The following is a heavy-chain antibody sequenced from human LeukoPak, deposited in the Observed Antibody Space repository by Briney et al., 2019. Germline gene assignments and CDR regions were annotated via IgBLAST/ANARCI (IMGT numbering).Heavy chain of an antibody. CDR3: ARGPYSSNWYVDY. V-gene: IGHV3-48*03. J-gene: IGHJ4*02. CDR1: GFTLSSYE. CDR2: ISRTGNSI. D-gene: IGHD6-13*01. Sequence: GGSLRLSCAASGFTLSSYEMNWVRLAPGKGLEWISYISRTGNSIYYADSVKGRFTIPRDSAKNSLYLQMNSLRAEDTAVYYCARGPYSSNWYVDYWGQGTLVTVAS.